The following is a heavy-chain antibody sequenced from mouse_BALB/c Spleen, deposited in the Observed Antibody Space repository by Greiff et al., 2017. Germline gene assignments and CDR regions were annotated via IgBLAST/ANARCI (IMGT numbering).Heavy chain of an antibody. D-gene: IGHD2-1*01. J-gene: IGHJ3*01. CDR3: ARRNGNYWFAY. V-gene: IGHV1-9*01. CDR2: ILPGSGST. CDR1: GYTFSSYW. Sequence: QVQLQQSGAELMKPGASVKISCKATGYTFSSYWIEWVKQRPGHGLEWIGEILPGSGSTNYNEKFKGKATFTADTSSNTAYMQLSSLTSEDSAVYFCARRNGNYWFAYWGQGTLVTVSA.